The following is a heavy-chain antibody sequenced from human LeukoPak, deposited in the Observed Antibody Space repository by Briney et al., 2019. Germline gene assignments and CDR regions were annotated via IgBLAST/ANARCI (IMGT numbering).Heavy chain of an antibody. CDR2: IYYSGST. Sequence: PSETLSLTCTVSDDSISDYYRGWIRQPPGKGLEWIGSIYYSGSTYYNPSLKSRVAISVDTSKNQFSLKLSSVTAADTAVYYCARPAARRIIRGGYFDLWGRGTLVTVSS. D-gene: IGHD6-6*01. CDR1: DDSISDYY. V-gene: IGHV4-59*05. CDR3: ARPAARRIIRGGYFDL. J-gene: IGHJ2*01.